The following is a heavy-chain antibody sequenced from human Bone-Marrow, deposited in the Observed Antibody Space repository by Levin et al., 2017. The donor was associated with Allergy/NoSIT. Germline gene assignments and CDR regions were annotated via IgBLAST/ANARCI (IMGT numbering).Heavy chain of an antibody. J-gene: IGHJ4*02. D-gene: IGHD3-10*01. Sequence: KVSCKGSGYKFTSYWIGWVRQMPGKGLEWMGIMYPGDSDTRYSPSFQGQITMSADKSLTTAYLQWSSLKASDTAIYYCALLLWSAEPNNWGQGTLVTVSS. CDR1: GYKFTSYW. CDR3: ALLLWSAEPNN. V-gene: IGHV5-51*01. CDR2: MYPGDSDT.